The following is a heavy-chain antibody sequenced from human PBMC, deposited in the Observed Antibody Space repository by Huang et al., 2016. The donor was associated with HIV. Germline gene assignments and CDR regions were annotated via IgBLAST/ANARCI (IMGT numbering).Heavy chain of an antibody. Sequence: QVRLEQWGPNLLKPSDTLSLKCAVYGGSFRDYFWTWIRQSPVKGLEWIGAVNHRGSATHNPSLRSRVSMSVDSSKNQFYLNLTSVTAADTAVYFCARPKMTATPSDSSWSYFDFWGRGTPVTVSS. CDR3: ARPKMTATPSDSSWSYFDF. D-gene: IGHD3-10*01. CDR1: GGSFRDYF. J-gene: IGHJ4*02. V-gene: IGHV4-34*01. CDR2: VNHRGSA.